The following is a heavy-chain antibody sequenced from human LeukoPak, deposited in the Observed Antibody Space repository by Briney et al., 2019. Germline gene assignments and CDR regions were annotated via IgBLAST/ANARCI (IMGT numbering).Heavy chain of an antibody. D-gene: IGHD4/OR15-4a*01. V-gene: IGHV1-2*02. J-gene: IGHJ4*02. CDR2: INPNNGGT. CDR3: LRDLTYGGISSPDC. CDR1: GYTFTDYY. Sequence: ASVKVSCKASGYTFTDYYMHWVRQAPGQGLEWMGWINPNNGGTTYSQKFQGRVTMTRDTSISTAYMELGRLTSDDTAMYFCLRDLTYGGISSPDCWGQGTLVTVPS.